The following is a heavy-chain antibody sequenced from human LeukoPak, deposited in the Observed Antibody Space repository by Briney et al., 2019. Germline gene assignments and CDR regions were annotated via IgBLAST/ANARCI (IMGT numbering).Heavy chain of an antibody. D-gene: IGHD3-22*01. CDR3: ARLLRDDSRTVPAFDY. CDR1: GFTFSSYE. CDR2: ISSSGSTI. Sequence: HSGGSLRLSCAASGFTFSSYEMNWVRQAPGKGLEWVSYISSSGSTIYYADSVKGRFTISRDNAKNSLYLQMNSLRAEDTAIYFCARLLRDDSRTVPAFDYWGQGTLVTVSS. V-gene: IGHV3-48*03. J-gene: IGHJ4*02.